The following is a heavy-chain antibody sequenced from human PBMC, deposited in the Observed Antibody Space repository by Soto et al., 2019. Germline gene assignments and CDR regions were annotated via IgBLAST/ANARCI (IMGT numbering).Heavy chain of an antibody. CDR1: GGSISSSNW. J-gene: IGHJ4*02. D-gene: IGHD3-10*01. V-gene: IGHV4-4*02. Sequence: SETLSLTCAVSGGSISSSNWWSWVRQPPGKGLEWIGEIYHSGSTNYNPSLKSRVTISVDKSKNQFSLKLSSVTAADTAVYYCARAPYYYGSGSLKFDYWGQGTLVTVSS. CDR3: ARAPYYYGSGSLKFDY. CDR2: IYHSGST.